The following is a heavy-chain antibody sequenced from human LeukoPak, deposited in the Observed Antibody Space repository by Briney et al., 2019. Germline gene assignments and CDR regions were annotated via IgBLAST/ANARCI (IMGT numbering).Heavy chain of an antibody. CDR2: IYHSGST. J-gene: IGHJ4*02. D-gene: IGHD4-17*01. Sequence: SETLSLTCSVSGYSISSGYYWGWIRQPPGKGLEWIGSIYHSGSTYYNPSLKSRVTISVDTSKNQFSLKLSSVTAADTAVYYCARRHDYDLYFDYWGQGTLVTVSS. CDR3: ARRHDYDLYFDY. CDR1: GYSISSGYY. V-gene: IGHV4-38-2*02.